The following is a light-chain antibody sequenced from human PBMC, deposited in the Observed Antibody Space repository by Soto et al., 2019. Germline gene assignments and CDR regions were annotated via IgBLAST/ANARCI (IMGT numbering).Light chain of an antibody. CDR3: QQLKRYPLS. V-gene: IGKV1-9*01. Sequence: IQLTQSPSSLSASVGDRVTITCRASQGISSYLAWYQQKPGKVPKLLISAASTLQSGVPSRFSGSGSGTDFTLTISILQPEDFATYYCQQLKRYPLSFGGGTKVEIK. CDR1: QGISSY. J-gene: IGKJ4*01. CDR2: AAS.